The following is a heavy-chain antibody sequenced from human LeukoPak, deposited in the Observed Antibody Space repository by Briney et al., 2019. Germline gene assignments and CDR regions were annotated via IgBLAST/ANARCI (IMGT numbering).Heavy chain of an antibody. CDR3: ARRWFGELLVHFDY. V-gene: IGHV4-39*07. J-gene: IGHJ4*02. D-gene: IGHD3-10*01. Sequence: SETLSLTCTVSGGSISSSSYYWGWIRQPPGKGLEWIGSIYYSGSTYYNPSLKSRVTISVDTSKNQFSLKLSSVTAADTAVYYCARRWFGELLVHFDYWGQGTLVTVSS. CDR2: IYYSGST. CDR1: GGSISSSSYY.